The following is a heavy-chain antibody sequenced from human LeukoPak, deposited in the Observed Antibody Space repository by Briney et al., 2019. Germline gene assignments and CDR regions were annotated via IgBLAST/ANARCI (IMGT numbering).Heavy chain of an antibody. V-gene: IGHV1-69*13. J-gene: IGHJ4*02. Sequence: SVKVSCKASRDTFSKYGISWVRQAPGQGLEWMGGIIPLFGTSNYAQKFQGRVTITADEATTTAYMEMNSLKSEDTAMYYCARIFQSGAATYFDSWGQGTLVTVSS. CDR3: ARIFQSGAATYFDS. CDR1: RDTFSKYG. D-gene: IGHD1-26*01. CDR2: IIPLFGTS.